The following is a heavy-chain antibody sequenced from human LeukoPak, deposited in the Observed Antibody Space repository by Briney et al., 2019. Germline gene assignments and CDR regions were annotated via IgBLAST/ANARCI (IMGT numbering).Heavy chain of an antibody. Sequence: PSETLSLTCTVSGGSISSGDYYWSWIRQPPGKGLEWIGYIYYSGSTNYNPSLKSRVTISVDTSKNQFSLKLSSVTAADTAVYYCARVGTYYDFWSGDYTRLYFDYWGQGTLVTVSS. V-gene: IGHV4-61*08. D-gene: IGHD3-3*01. CDR1: GGSISSGDYY. CDR3: ARVGTYYDFWSGDYTRLYFDY. J-gene: IGHJ4*02. CDR2: IYYSGST.